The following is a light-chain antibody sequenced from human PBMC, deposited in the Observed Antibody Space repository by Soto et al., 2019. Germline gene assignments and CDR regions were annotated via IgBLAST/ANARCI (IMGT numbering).Light chain of an antibody. CDR1: QSVRSSH. CDR3: QHYGTSPLP. Sequence: EIVLTQSPGTLSLSPGERATLSCRASQSVRSSHFAWYQQKPGQAPRLLIYDAYNRATGIPDRFSGSGSGTDFTLTISRLEPEDFAVYYCQHYGTSPLPVGGGTKVEIK. V-gene: IGKV3-20*01. CDR2: DAY. J-gene: IGKJ4*01.